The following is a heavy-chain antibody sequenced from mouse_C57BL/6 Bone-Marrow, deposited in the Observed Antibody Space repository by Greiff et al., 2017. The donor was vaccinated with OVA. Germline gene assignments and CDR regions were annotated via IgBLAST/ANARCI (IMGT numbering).Heavy chain of an antibody. CDR3: TGDDGYPYYFDY. V-gene: IGHV6-3*01. D-gene: IGHD2-3*01. J-gene: IGHJ2*01. CDR1: GFTFSNYW. Sequence: EVQGVESGGGLVQPGGSMKLSCVASGFTFSNYWMNWVRQSPEKGLEWVAQIRLKSDNYATHYAESVKGRFTISRDDSKSSVYLQMNNLRAEDTGIYYCTGDDGYPYYFDYWGQGTTLTVSS. CDR2: IRLKSDNYAT.